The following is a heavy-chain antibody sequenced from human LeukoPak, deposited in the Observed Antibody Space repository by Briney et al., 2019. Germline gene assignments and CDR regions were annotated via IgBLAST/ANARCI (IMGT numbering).Heavy chain of an antibody. V-gene: IGHV1-46*01. CDR3: ATLGYCSSTSCPGWFDP. D-gene: IGHD2-2*01. CDR1: GYTFTSYY. J-gene: IGHJ5*02. Sequence: ASVKVSCKASGYTFTSYYMHWVRQAPGQGLEWMGIINPSGGSTSYAQKFQGRVTMTRDTSTSTVYMELSSLRSEDTAVYYCATLGYCSSTSCPGWFDPWGQGTLVTVSS. CDR2: INPSGGST.